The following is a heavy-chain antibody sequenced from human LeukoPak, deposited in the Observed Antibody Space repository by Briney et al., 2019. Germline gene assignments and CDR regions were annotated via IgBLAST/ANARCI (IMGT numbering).Heavy chain of an antibody. D-gene: IGHD6-6*01. CDR3: ARRGGSSSRRSPIDY. J-gene: IGHJ4*02. V-gene: IGHV3-7*01. CDR1: GFTFSDYW. Sequence: PGGSLRLSCTASGFTFSDYWMTCVRQAPGKGPEWVANIKQDGSQRYYVDSVRGRFTISRDNAKNSLFLQMNGLRAEDTAVYYCARRGGSSSRRSPIDYWGQGTLVTVSS. CDR2: IKQDGSQR.